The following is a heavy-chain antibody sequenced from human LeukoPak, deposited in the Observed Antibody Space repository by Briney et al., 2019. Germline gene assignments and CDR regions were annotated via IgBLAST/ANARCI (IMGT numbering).Heavy chain of an antibody. CDR1: GGSISSYY. CDR2: IYTSGST. D-gene: IGHD3-9*01. Sequence: SETLSLTCTVSGGSISSYYWSWLRQPAGKGLEWIGRIYTSGSTNYNPSLKSRVTMSVDTSKNQFSLKLSSVTAADTAVYYCARGGYDILTGYQTGLDYWGQGTLVTVSS. CDR3: ARGGYDILTGYQTGLDY. V-gene: IGHV4-4*07. J-gene: IGHJ4*02.